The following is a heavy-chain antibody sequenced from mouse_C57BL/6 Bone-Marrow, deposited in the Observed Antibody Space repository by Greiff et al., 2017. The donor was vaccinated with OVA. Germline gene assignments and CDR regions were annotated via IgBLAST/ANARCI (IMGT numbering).Heavy chain of an antibody. CDR2: IYPGSGNT. V-gene: IGHV1-76*01. CDR1: GYTFTDYY. CDR3: ARISSYWYFDV. J-gene: IGHJ1*03. Sequence: VMLVESGAELVRPGASVKLSCKASGYTFTDYYINWVKQRPGQGLEWIARIYPGSGNTYYNEKFKGKATLTAEKSSSTAYMQLSSLTSEDSAVYFCARISSYWYFDVWGTGTTVTVSS.